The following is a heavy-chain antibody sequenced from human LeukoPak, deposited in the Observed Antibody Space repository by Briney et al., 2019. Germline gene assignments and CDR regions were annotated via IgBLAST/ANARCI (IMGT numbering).Heavy chain of an antibody. D-gene: IGHD5-24*01. CDR2: ISGSGGST. CDR3: ARQDGYNFGYYFDY. J-gene: IGHJ4*02. CDR1: GFTFSSYG. V-gene: IGHV3-23*01. Sequence: PGGSLRLSCAAPGFTFSSYGMSWVRQAPGKGLEWVSAISGSGGSTYYADSVKGRFTISRDNSKNTLYLQMNSLRAEDTAVYYCARQDGYNFGYYFDYWGQGTLVTVSS.